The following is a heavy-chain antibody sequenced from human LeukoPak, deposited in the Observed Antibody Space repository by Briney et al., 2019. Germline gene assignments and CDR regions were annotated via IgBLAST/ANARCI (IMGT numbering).Heavy chain of an antibody. CDR1: GFTFSSYG. Sequence: GGSLRLSCAASGFTFSSYGMHWVRQAPGKGLEWVAVISYDGSNKHYADSVKGRFTISRDNSKNTLYLQMNSLRAEDTAVYYCAKVRFTISGVANPGDYWGQGTLVTVSS. V-gene: IGHV3-30*18. D-gene: IGHD3-3*01. CDR3: AKVRFTISGVANPGDY. CDR2: ISYDGSNK. J-gene: IGHJ4*02.